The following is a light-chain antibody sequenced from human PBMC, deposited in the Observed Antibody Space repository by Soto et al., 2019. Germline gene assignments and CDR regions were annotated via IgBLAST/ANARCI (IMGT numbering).Light chain of an antibody. J-gene: IGKJ1*01. CDR3: QQYGYSTRT. V-gene: IGKV3-20*01. CDR1: QSVSRRF. Sequence: EIVLTQYPGTLSLSPGERATLSCGASQSVSRRFLDWYQKKPGKSPRLLIYGASSRAAGIPERFSGSGYGTDFTITISRMEHEDFEVYYCQQYGYSTRTFGQGTKVDIK. CDR2: GAS.